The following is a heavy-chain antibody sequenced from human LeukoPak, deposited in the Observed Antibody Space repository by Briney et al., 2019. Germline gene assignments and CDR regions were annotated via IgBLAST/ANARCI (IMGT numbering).Heavy chain of an antibody. CDR3: ARDSRSRGAPGNYFDY. CDR1: GFTFSSYS. J-gene: IGHJ4*02. Sequence: PGGSLRLSCAASGFTFSSYSMNWVRQAPGKGLEWVSSISSSSSYIYYADSVKGRFTISRDNAKNSLYLQMNSLRSEDTAVYYCARDSRSRGAPGNYFDYWGQGTLVTVSS. CDR2: ISSSSSYI. D-gene: IGHD1-14*01. V-gene: IGHV3-21*04.